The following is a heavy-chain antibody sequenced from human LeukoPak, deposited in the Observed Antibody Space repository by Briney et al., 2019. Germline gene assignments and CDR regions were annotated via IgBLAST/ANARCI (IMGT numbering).Heavy chain of an antibody. CDR1: GFTFSSYS. V-gene: IGHV3-21*01. Sequence: GGSLRLSCAASGFTFSSYSMNWVRQAPGKGLEWVSSISSSSSYIYYADSVKGRFTISRDNAKNSLYLQMNSLRAEDTAVYYCARASGYNWNYVDYWGQGTLVTVSS. D-gene: IGHD1-20*01. CDR2: ISSSSSYI. CDR3: ARASGYNWNYVDY. J-gene: IGHJ4*02.